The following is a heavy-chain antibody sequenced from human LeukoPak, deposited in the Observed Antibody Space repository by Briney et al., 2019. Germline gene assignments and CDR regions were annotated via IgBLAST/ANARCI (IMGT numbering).Heavy chain of an antibody. CDR1: GGSISSYY. J-gene: IGHJ3*02. V-gene: IGHV4-59*01. CDR3: ARDLRIAAAAQRFDAFDI. D-gene: IGHD6-13*01. CDR2: IYYSGST. Sequence: SETLSLTCTVSGGSISSYYWSWIRQPPGKGLEWIGYIYYSGSTNYNPSLKSRVTISVDTSKNQFSLKLSSVTAADTAVYYCARDLRIAAAAQRFDAFDIWGQGTMVTVSS.